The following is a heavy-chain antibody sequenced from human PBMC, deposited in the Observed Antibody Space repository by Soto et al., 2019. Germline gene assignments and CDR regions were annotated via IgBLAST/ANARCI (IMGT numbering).Heavy chain of an antibody. CDR3: ASGGCSGGSCKPDY. CDR2: IIPILGIA. Sequence: QVQLVQSGAEVKKPGSSVKVSCKASGGTFSSYTISWVRQAPGQGLEWMGRIIPILGIANYAHTFQGRVTITADKSTSTAYMELSSLRSEDTAVYYCASGGCSGGSCKPDYWGQGTLVTVSS. J-gene: IGHJ4*02. CDR1: GGTFSSYT. D-gene: IGHD2-15*01. V-gene: IGHV1-69*02.